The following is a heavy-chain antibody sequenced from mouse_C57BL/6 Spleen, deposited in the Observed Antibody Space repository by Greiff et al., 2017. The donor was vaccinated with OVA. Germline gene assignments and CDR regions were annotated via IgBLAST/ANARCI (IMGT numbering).Heavy chain of an antibody. D-gene: IGHD4-1*01. CDR3: AKANWEGAMDY. J-gene: IGHJ4*01. Sequence: QVQLQQSGAELVKPGASVKISCKASGYAFSSSWMNWVKQRPGKGLEWIGQIYPGDGDTTDNGKFKGKATLTADKSSSTAYMQLSSLTSEDSAVYFCAKANWEGAMDYWGQGTSVTVSS. V-gene: IGHV1-80*01. CDR2: IYPGDGDT. CDR1: GYAFSSSW.